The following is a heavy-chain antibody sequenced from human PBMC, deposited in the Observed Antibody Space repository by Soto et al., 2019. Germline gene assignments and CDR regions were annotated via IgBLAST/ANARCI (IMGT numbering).Heavy chain of an antibody. V-gene: IGHV1-3*01. Sequence: GASVKGSCKASGYTFTSYAMHLVRQAPRQKLEWMGWINAGNGNTKYSQKFQGRVTITRDTSASTAYMELSSLRSEDTAVYYCARRFYDFWSGYYPDDAFDIWGQGTMVTVSS. CDR2: INAGNGNT. CDR3: ARRFYDFWSGYYPDDAFDI. J-gene: IGHJ3*02. D-gene: IGHD3-3*01. CDR1: GYTFTSYA.